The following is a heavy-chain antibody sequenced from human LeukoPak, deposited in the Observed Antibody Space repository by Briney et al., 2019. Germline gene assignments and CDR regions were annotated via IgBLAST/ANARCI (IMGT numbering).Heavy chain of an antibody. D-gene: IGHD6-13*01. J-gene: IGHJ4*02. V-gene: IGHV3-48*03. Sequence: GGSLRLSCAASGFTFSSYEMNWVRQAPGKGLEWVSYISSSGSTIYYADSVKGRFTISRDNAKNSLYLQMNSLRAEDTAVYYCASQYSSSWYLDYWGQGTLVTVSS. CDR1: GFTFSSYE. CDR3: ASQYSSSWYLDY. CDR2: ISSSGSTI.